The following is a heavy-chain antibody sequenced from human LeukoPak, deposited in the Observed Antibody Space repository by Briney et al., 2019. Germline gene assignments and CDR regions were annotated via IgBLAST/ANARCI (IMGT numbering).Heavy chain of an antibody. Sequence: TSETLSLTCTVSGGSISSSSYYWGWIRQPPGKGLEWIGSIYYSGSTYYNPSLKSRVTISVDTSKNQFSLKLSSVTAADTAVYYCARDEIIVATSFDYWGQGTLVTVSS. CDR3: ARDEIIVATSFDY. D-gene: IGHD5-12*01. V-gene: IGHV4-39*01. J-gene: IGHJ4*02. CDR1: GGSISSSSYY. CDR2: IYYSGST.